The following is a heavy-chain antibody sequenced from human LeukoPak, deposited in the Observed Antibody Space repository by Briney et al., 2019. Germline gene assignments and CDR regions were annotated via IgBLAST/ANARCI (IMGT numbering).Heavy chain of an antibody. CDR2: IKQDGSEK. D-gene: IGHD6-13*01. CDR1: GFTFSSYW. Sequence: GGSLRLSCAASGFTFSSYWMSWVRQAPGKGLEWVANIKQDGSEKYYVDSVKGRFTISRDNAKNSLYLQMNSLRAEDTAVYYCARESYRYSSSWDYYYYYYGMDVWGQGTTVTVSS. CDR3: ARESYRYSSSWDYYYYYYGMDV. J-gene: IGHJ6*02. V-gene: IGHV3-7*01.